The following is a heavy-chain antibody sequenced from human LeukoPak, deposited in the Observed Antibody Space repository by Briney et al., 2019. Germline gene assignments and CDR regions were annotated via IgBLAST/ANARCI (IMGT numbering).Heavy chain of an antibody. Sequence: GGSLRLSCGASGFIFSNYAMSWVRQAPGKGLEWVSSISSSSSYIYYADSVKGRFTISRDNAKNSLYLQMNSLRAEDTAVYYCARGQRLSGNFDYWGQGTLVTVSS. V-gene: IGHV3-21*01. CDR1: GFIFSNYA. D-gene: IGHD6-25*01. CDR2: ISSSSSYI. J-gene: IGHJ4*02. CDR3: ARGQRLSGNFDY.